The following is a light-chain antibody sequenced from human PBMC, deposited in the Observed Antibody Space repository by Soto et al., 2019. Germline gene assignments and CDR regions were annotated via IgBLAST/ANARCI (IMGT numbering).Light chain of an antibody. J-gene: IGLJ1*01. CDR1: SSNIGAGYD. CDR2: GNS. Sequence: VLTQPPSVSGAPGQRVPIFCTGSSSNIGAGYDVHWYQQLPGTAPKLLIYGNSNRPSGVPDRFSGSKSGTSASLAITGLQAEDEADYYCQSYDSSLSGRYVFGTGTKVTVL. V-gene: IGLV1-40*01. CDR3: QSYDSSLSGRYV.